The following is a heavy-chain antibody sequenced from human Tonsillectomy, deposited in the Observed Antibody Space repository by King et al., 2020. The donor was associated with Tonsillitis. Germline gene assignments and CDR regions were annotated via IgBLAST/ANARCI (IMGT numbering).Heavy chain of an antibody. CDR3: ARVTIFGVVPDAFDI. Sequence: VQLQESGPGLVKPSQTLSLTCTVSGGPISSGGYYWSWIRQHPGKGLEWIGYFYYSGNTYYTPSLKSRVTISVDTSKNQFSLKLDSVTAADTAGYYCARVTIFGVVPDAFDIWGQGTMVTVSS. D-gene: IGHD3-3*01. V-gene: IGHV4-31*03. CDR1: GGPISSGGYY. CDR2: FYYSGNT. J-gene: IGHJ3*02.